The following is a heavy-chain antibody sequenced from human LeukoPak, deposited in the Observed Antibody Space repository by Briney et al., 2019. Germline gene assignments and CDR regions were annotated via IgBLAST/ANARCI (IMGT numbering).Heavy chain of an antibody. CDR2: ISTSSSYI. J-gene: IGHJ3*02. CDR3: ARLVSAQGDAFDM. Sequence: GGSLRLSCAASGFTFSNYNMNWVRQAPGKGLEWVSSISTSSSYIYYADSVKGRFTISRDNAKNSLYLQMNSLRAEDTAVYYCARLVSAQGDAFDMWGQGTMVTVSS. D-gene: IGHD2-2*01. CDR1: GFTFSNYN. V-gene: IGHV3-21*01.